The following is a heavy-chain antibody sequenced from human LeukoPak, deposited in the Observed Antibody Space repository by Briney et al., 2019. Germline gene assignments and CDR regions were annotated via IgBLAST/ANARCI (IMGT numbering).Heavy chain of an antibody. D-gene: IGHD3-22*01. V-gene: IGHV3-23*01. Sequence: PGGSLRLSCAASGFTFSSYAMSWVRQAPGEGLEWVSAISGSGGSTYYADSVKGRFTISRDNSKNTLYLQMNSLRAEDTAVYYCAKDRRKFDDSSGYYHYWGQGTLVTVSS. CDR3: AKDRRKFDDSSGYYHY. CDR2: ISGSGGST. CDR1: GFTFSSYA. J-gene: IGHJ4*02.